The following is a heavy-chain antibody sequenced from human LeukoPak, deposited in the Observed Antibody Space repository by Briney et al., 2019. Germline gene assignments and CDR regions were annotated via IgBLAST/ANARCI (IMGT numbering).Heavy chain of an antibody. CDR3: ARPTRICVSPSCKDS. D-gene: IGHD2-2*01. CDR2: ISGSGGST. Sequence: GGSLRLSCAASGFTFSSYAMSWVRQAPGKGLEWVSAISGSGGSTYYADSVKGRFTISRDNSKNTLYLQMNSLRAEDTAVYYCARPTRICVSPSCKDSGGRETLFPVPS. V-gene: IGHV3-23*01. J-gene: IGHJ4*02. CDR1: GFTFSSYA.